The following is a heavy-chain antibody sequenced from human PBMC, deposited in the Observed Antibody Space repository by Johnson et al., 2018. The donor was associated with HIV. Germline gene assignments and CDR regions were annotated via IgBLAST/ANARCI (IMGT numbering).Heavy chain of an antibody. Sequence: VQLVESGGGLVQPGGSLRLSCAASGFTFSSYAMSWVRQAPGKGLEWVSAISGSGGSTYYADSVKGRFTISSDNSKNTLYLQMNSLRAEDTSVYYCATQEDYGDYYGAFDIWGQGTMVTVSS. D-gene: IGHD4-17*01. CDR1: GFTFSSYA. CDR3: ATQEDYGDYYGAFDI. CDR2: ISGSGGST. J-gene: IGHJ3*02. V-gene: IGHV3-23*04.